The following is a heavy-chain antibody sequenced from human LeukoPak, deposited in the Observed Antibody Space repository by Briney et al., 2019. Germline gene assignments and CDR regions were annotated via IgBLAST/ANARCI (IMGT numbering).Heavy chain of an antibody. J-gene: IGHJ4*02. D-gene: IGHD1-26*01. Sequence: PSETLSLTCTVSGYSISSTYYWGWIRQPPGKGLQWIGIIYHSGTTYYNPSLKSRVTTSVDTSKNQFSLKLSSVTAADTAVYYCARLRRVGATPFACWGQGTLVTVHS. CDR3: ARLRRVGATPFAC. V-gene: IGHV4-38-2*02. CDR1: GYSISSTYY. CDR2: IYHSGTT.